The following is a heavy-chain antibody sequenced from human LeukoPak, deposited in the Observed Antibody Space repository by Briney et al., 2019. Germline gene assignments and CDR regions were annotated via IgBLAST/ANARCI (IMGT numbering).Heavy chain of an antibody. CDR3: AREGFLYYFDY. V-gene: IGHV3-7*01. J-gene: IGHJ4*02. CDR1: GFTFSSYW. D-gene: IGHD2-21*01. Sequence: PGGSLRLSCAASGFTFSSYWMSWVRQAPGKGLEWVANIKQDGSEKYYMDSVKGRFTISRDNAKNSLYLQMNSLRAEDTAVYYCAREGFLYYFDYWGQGTLVTVSS. CDR2: IKQDGSEK.